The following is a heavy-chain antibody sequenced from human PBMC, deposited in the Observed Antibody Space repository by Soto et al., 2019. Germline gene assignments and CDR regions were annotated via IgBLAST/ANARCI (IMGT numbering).Heavy chain of an antibody. J-gene: IGHJ4*02. D-gene: IGHD4-17*01. Sequence: QVQLVESGGGLVKPGGSLRLSCAASGFTFSDYYMSWIRQAPGKGLEWVSYISSSSSYTNYADSVKGRFTISRDNAKNSRYLQMNSLRAEDTAVYYCARHLTVTPFDYWGQGTLVTVSS. CDR3: ARHLTVTPFDY. CDR1: GFTFSDYY. CDR2: ISSSSSYT. V-gene: IGHV3-11*06.